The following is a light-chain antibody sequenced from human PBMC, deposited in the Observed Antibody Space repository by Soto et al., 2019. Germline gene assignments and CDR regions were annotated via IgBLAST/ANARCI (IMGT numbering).Light chain of an antibody. Sequence: EIGLTQSPGTLSLSPGERATLSCRASQSVSSSYLAWYQQKPGQAPRLLIYGASSRATGIPDRFSGSGSGTDFTLTISRLEPGDFAVYYCQQYGSSPVTFGQGTKLEIK. CDR3: QQYGSSPVT. V-gene: IGKV3-20*01. CDR1: QSVSSSY. J-gene: IGKJ2*01. CDR2: GAS.